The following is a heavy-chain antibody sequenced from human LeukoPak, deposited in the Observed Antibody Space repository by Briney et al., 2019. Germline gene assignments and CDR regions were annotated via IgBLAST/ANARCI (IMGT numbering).Heavy chain of an antibody. Sequence: PSETLSLTCTVSGGSISSYYWSWIRQPPGKGLEWIGEINHSGSTNYNPSLKSRVTVSVDTSRDQFSLKLSSVTAADTAVYYCARGYYDSSGYFAPAHFDYWGQGTLVTVSS. V-gene: IGHV4-34*01. CDR1: GGSISSYY. CDR3: ARGYYDSSGYFAPAHFDY. J-gene: IGHJ4*02. CDR2: INHSGST. D-gene: IGHD3-22*01.